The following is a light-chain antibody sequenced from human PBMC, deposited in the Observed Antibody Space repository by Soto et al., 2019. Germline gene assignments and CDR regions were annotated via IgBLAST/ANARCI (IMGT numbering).Light chain of an antibody. CDR2: DVS. CDR3: SSYTSSSTYV. Sequence: QSALTQPPSASGSPGQSVTIPCTGTSSDVGSYNYVSWYQQYPGKAPKLMIYDVSSRPSGVSNRFSGSKSGNTASLTISGLQAEDEADYYCSSYTSSSTYVFGTGTKLTVL. CDR1: SSDVGSYNY. V-gene: IGLV2-14*03. J-gene: IGLJ1*01.